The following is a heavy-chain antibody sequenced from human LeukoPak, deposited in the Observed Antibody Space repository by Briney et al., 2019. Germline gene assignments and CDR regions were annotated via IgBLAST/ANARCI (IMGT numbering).Heavy chain of an antibody. Sequence: GGSLRLSCAASGFTFDDYAMHWVRQAPGKGLEWVSRISGDGGSTYYVDSVKGRFTISRDNSKNSLYLQMNSLRTEDTALYYCGKGRLGELSLWGQGTLVTLSS. J-gene: IGHJ4*02. V-gene: IGHV3-43*02. CDR3: GKGRLGELSL. CDR2: ISGDGGST. CDR1: GFTFDDYA. D-gene: IGHD3-16*02.